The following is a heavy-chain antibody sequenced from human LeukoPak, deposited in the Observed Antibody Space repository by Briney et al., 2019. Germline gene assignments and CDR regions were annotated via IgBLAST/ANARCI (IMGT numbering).Heavy chain of an antibody. Sequence: PSETLPLTGAAPGGPIGSGGSSWTWIRSPPGKGLEGFGYIYHVGGTYYNPSLKSRVTISVDRSKNQFSLKLSSVTAADTAVYYCARVSGGEYYYDSSGYYHTPPFFDYWGQGTLVTVSS. CDR2: IYHVGGT. J-gene: IGHJ4*02. CDR1: GGPIGSGGSS. D-gene: IGHD3-22*01. V-gene: IGHV4-30-2*01. CDR3: ARVSGGEYYYDSSGYYHTPPFFDY.